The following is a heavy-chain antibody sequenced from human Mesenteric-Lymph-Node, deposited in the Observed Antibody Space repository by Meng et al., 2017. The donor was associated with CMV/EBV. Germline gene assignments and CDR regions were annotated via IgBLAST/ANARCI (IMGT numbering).Heavy chain of an antibody. CDR2: ISSSGSTI. V-gene: IGHV3-11*01. J-gene: IGHJ4*02. CDR3: TRGLNSGFSASWYGGY. D-gene: IGHD6-13*01. Sequence: GGSLRLSCVGSGFTFSDYYMNWFRQAPGKGLEWVSYISSSGSTIYNADSVKGRVTVSRDNAKNSLYLQINSLRAEDTAVYYCTRGLNSGFSASWYGGYWGQGTLVTVSS. CDR1: GFTFSDYY.